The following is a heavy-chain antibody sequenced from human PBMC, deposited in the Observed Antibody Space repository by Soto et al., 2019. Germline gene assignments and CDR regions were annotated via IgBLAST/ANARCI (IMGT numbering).Heavy chain of an antibody. CDR1: GFTFSSYA. CDR3: ANGCGGTCYSRIHY. D-gene: IGHD2-15*01. Sequence: EVQLLESGGGLAQPGGSLRLSCAASGFTFSSYAMSWVRQAPGKGLEWVSGISDSGGSTYYADSVKGRFTISRDNSKNTLYLQMNCLRAEDTAVYYCANGCGGTCYSRIHYWGQGTLVTVSS. V-gene: IGHV3-23*01. J-gene: IGHJ4*02. CDR2: ISDSGGST.